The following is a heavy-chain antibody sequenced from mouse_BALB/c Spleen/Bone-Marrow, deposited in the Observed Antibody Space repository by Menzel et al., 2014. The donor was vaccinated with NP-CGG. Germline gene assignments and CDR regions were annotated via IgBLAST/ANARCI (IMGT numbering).Heavy chain of an antibody. CDR2: IWAGGST. CDR1: GFSLTSYG. CDR3: ARGLQYYAMDY. D-gene: IGHD2-4*01. V-gene: IGHV2-9*02. Sequence: VQLQESGPGLVAPSQSLSITCTVSGFSLTSYGVHWVRQPPGKGLEWLGVIWAGGSTNYNSALMSRLSISKDNSKSQVFLKMNSLQTDDTDMYDCARGLQYYAMDYWGQGTSVTVSS. J-gene: IGHJ4*01.